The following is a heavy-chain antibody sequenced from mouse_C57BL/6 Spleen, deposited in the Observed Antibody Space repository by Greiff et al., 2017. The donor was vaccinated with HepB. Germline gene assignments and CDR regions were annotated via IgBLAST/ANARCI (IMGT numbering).Heavy chain of an antibody. CDR2: IHPNSGST. D-gene: IGHD2-5*01. CDR3: ARLGAYYSNYHAMDY. J-gene: IGHJ4*01. CDR1: GYTFTSYW. V-gene: IGHV1-64*01. Sequence: QVQLKQPGAELVKPGASVKLSCKASGYTFTSYWMHWVKQRPGQGLEWIGMIHPNSGSTNYNEKFKSKATLTVDKSSSTAYMQLSSLTSEDSAVYYCARLGAYYSNYHAMDYWGQGTSVTVSS.